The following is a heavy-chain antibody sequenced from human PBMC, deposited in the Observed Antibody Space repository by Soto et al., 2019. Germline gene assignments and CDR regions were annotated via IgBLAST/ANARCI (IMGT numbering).Heavy chain of an antibody. V-gene: IGHV1-8*01. CDR1: GYTFTSYD. CDR2: MNPNSGNT. D-gene: IGHD2-2*01. Sequence: GASVKVSCKASGYTFTSYDINWVRQATGQGLEWMGWMNPNSGNTGYAQKFQGRVTMTRNTSISTAYMELSSLRSEDTAVYYCARVGYCSSTSCYRAIDYWGQGTLVTVSS. CDR3: ARVGYCSSTSCYRAIDY. J-gene: IGHJ4*02.